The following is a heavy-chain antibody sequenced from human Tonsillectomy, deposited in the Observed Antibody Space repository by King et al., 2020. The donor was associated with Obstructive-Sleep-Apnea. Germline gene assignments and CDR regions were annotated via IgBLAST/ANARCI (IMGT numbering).Heavy chain of an antibody. CDR3: AKDISSGSYPHGFDP. CDR2: ISYDGSNK. D-gene: IGHD1-26*01. Sequence: VQLVESGGGVVQPGRSLRLSCAASGFTFSSYGMHWVRQAPGKGLVWVAVISYDGSNKYYADSVKVRFTISRDNSKNPLYLQMDRLRAEDTAVYYCAKDISSGSYPHGFDPWGQGTLVTVSS. CDR1: GFTFSSYG. V-gene: IGHV3-30*18. J-gene: IGHJ5*02.